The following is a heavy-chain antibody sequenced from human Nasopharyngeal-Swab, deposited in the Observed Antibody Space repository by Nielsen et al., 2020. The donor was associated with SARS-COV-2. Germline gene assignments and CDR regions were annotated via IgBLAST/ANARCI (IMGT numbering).Heavy chain of an antibody. CDR3: ARDLEYSSGWTPESEYFQH. D-gene: IGHD6-19*01. V-gene: IGHV3-23*01. Sequence: GESLKISCAASGFTFSSYSMSWLRQAPGKGPEWVSTITGNGDTTYYADSVKGRFTISRDNSKNTLYLQMNSLRAEDTAVYYCARDLEYSSGWTPESEYFQHWGQGTLVTVSS. CDR2: ITGNGDTT. J-gene: IGHJ1*01. CDR1: GFTFSSYS.